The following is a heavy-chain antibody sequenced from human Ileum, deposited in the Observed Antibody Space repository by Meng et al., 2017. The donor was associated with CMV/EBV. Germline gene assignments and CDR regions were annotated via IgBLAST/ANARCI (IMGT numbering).Heavy chain of an antibody. D-gene: IGHD3-10*01. CDR3: ARDSYHYGSSTYNWFDP. CDR2: IHYSGTT. V-gene: IGHV4-59*02. CDR1: GVSVSNYW. J-gene: IGHJ5*02. Sequence: SETLSLTCTVSGVSVSNYWWSWIRQSPGKGLEWIGYIHYSGTTNQNPSLRSRVIMSVDTSKNQFSLKLSSVTAADTAVYYCARDSYHYGSSTYNWFDPWGQGTLVTGSS.